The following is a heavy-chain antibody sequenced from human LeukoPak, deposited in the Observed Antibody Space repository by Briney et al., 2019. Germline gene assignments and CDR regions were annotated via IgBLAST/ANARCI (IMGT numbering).Heavy chain of an antibody. J-gene: IGHJ4*02. Sequence: PGRSLRLSCAPSGFSFSTLVMHWVRQAPSKGLEWVALIWYDGGNIFYADSVKGRFTISRDNSKNTLYLQMNSLRDEDTAVYYCARDGDFTKQLATGCFDYWGQGSLVTVSS. CDR3: ARDGDFTKQLATGCFDY. CDR1: GFSFSTLV. CDR2: IWYDGGNI. D-gene: IGHD6-13*01. V-gene: IGHV3-33*01.